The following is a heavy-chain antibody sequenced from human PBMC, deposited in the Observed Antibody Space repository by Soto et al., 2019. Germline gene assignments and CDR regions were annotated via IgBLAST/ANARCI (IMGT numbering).Heavy chain of an antibody. D-gene: IGHD2-2*01. CDR1: GGTFSSYA. CDR3: ARHVPTAGYSYGMDV. V-gene: IGHV1-69*12. J-gene: IGHJ6*02. CDR2: LIPIFGTA. Sequence: QVQLVQSGAEVKKPGSSVKVSCKASGGTFSSYAISWVRQAPGQGLEGMGGLIPIFGTANYAQKFQGRVTITADESTSTAYMELSSLRSEYTAVYFCARHVPTAGYSYGMDVLGQGTTVTVSS.